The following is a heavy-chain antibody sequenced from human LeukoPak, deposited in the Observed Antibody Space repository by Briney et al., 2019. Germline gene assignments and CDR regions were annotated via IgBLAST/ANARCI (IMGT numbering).Heavy chain of an antibody. V-gene: IGHV5-51*01. CDR3: ATGYSSGWYRQYYFDY. D-gene: IGHD6-19*01. CDR2: IYPGDSDT. J-gene: IGHJ4*02. CDR1: GYSFTSYW. Sequence: GESLKISCKGSGYSFTSYWIGWVRQMPGKGLEWMGIIYPGDSDTRYSPSFQGQVTISADKSISTAYLQWSSPKASDTTMYYCATGYSSGWYRQYYFDYWGQGTLVTVSS.